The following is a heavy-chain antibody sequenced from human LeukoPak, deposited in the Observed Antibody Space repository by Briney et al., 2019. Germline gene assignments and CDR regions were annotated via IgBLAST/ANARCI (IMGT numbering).Heavy chain of an antibody. CDR1: GYTFTSVG. J-gene: IGHJ6*02. CDR3: ASPYDSSTVEDDYYYGMDV. D-gene: IGHD4-23*01. V-gene: IGHV1-18*01. CDR2: ISAYNGNT. Sequence: ASVKVSCKASGYTFTSVGIGWVRQAPGQGLEWMGWISAYNGNTNYAQKLQGRVTMTTDTSTSTAYMELRSLRSDDTAVYYCASPYDSSTVEDDYYYGMDVWGQGTTVTVSS.